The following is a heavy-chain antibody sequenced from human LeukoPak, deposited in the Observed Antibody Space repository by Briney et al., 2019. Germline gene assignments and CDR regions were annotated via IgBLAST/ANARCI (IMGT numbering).Heavy chain of an antibody. Sequence: SETLSLTCTVSGGSISSGSYYWSWIRQPAGKGLEWIGRIYTSGSTNYNPSLKSRVTISVDTSKNQFSLKLSSVTAADTAVYYSARELPYCGGDCYSGWFDPWGQGTLVTVSS. V-gene: IGHV4-61*02. CDR3: ARELPYCGGDCYSGWFDP. CDR1: GGSISSGSYY. D-gene: IGHD2-21*02. CDR2: IYTSGST. J-gene: IGHJ5*02.